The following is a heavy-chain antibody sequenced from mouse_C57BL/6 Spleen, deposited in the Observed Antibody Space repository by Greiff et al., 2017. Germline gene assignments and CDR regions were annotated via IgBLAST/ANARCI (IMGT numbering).Heavy chain of an antibody. CDR3: AYYSNYEAWFAY. D-gene: IGHD2-5*01. V-gene: IGHV1-82*01. J-gene: IGHJ3*01. CDR1: GYAFSSSW. CDR2: IYPGDGDT. Sequence: VQLQQSGPELVKPGASVKISCKASGYAFSSSWMNWVKQRPGKGLEWIGRIYPGDGDTNYNGKFKGKATLTADKSSSTAYMQLSSLTSEDSAVYFCAYYSNYEAWFAYWGQGTLVTVSA.